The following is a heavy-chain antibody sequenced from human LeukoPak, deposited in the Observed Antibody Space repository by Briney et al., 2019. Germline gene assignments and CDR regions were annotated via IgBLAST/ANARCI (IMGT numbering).Heavy chain of an antibody. Sequence: ASVKVSCKASGGTFSSYAISWVRQAPGQGLEWMGGIIPIFGTANYAQKFQGRVTITADESTSTAYMELRSLRSDDTAVYYCARGEVDSSSWYVSYWGQGTLVTVSS. J-gene: IGHJ4*02. CDR1: GGTFSSYA. CDR2: IIPIFGTA. CDR3: ARGEVDSSSWYVSY. V-gene: IGHV1-69*13. D-gene: IGHD6-13*01.